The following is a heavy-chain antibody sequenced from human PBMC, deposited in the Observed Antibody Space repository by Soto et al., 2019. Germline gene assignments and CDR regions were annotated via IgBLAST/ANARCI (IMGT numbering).Heavy chain of an antibody. D-gene: IGHD3-10*01. CDR1: GFTFSTYT. Sequence: GGSLRLSCVASGFTFSTYTMSWVRQAPGKGLEWVSVTSASGGSPSYADSVQGRFSISRDNAKNTLYLQMNSLRGEDTAMYYCAKARCITTNCYVPDYWGQGTMVTVSS. CDR2: TSASGGSP. CDR3: AKARCITTNCYVPDY. V-gene: IGHV3-23*01. J-gene: IGHJ4*02.